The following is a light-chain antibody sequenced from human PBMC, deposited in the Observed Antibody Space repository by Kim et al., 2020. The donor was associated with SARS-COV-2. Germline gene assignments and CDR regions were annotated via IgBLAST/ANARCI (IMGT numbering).Light chain of an antibody. CDR2: STN. J-gene: IGLJ3*02. CDR3: LLYYGGGQLNWV. V-gene: IGLV7-43*01. Sequence: QAVVTQEPSLAVSPGGTVTLTCASSTGAVTSSNHPNWFQQKPGQPPRALIYSTNDRHSWTPARFSGSLLGGKAALTLSGVQPEDEAEYYCLLYYGGGQLNWVFGGGTQLTVL. CDR1: TGAVTSSNH.